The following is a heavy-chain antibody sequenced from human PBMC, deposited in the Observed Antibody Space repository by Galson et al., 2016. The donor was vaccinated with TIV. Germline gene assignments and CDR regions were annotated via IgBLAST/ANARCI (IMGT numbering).Heavy chain of an antibody. Sequence: SLRLSCAASGFTFSIFAMTWVRQAPGMGLEWVSAISGGGGSTYYADSVKGRFTISRDNSKNTLFLQMNSLRAEDTAFYYCARNSRADASMDYYYYHGMDVWGRGTTVTVSS. J-gene: IGHJ6*02. CDR2: ISGGGGST. V-gene: IGHV3-23*01. CDR1: GFTFSIFA. D-gene: IGHD5-18*01. CDR3: ARNSRADASMDYYYYHGMDV.